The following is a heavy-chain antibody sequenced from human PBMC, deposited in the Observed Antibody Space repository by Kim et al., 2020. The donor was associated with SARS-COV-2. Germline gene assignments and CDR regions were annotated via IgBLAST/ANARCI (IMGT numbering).Heavy chain of an antibody. CDR2: INHSGST. CDR1: GGSFSGYY. D-gene: IGHD6-13*01. Sequence: SETLSLTCAVYGGSFSGYYWSWIRQPPGKGLEWIGEINHSGSTNYNPSLKSRVTISVDTSKNQFSLKLSSVTAADTAVYYCARGRRRAAAGTVFDYWGQGTLVTVSS. CDR3: ARGRRRAAAGTVFDY. J-gene: IGHJ4*02. V-gene: IGHV4-34*01.